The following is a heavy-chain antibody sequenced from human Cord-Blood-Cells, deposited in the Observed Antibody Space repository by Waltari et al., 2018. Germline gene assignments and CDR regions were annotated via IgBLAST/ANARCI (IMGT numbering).Heavy chain of an antibody. CDR3: ARDEGTDSSSCQALGY. CDR2: IKKEGGEK. D-gene: IGHD6-13*01. J-gene: IGHJ4*02. V-gene: IGHV3-7*01. CDR1: GFTFSSYW. Sequence: EVQLVESGGGLVQPGGSLRLSCAASGFTFSSYWMSWVREAPGKGREWVANIKKEGGEKYYVDSVKGRFTIARGKAKNSRYLQMNSLRAEDTAVYYCARDEGTDSSSCQALGYWGQGTLVTVSS.